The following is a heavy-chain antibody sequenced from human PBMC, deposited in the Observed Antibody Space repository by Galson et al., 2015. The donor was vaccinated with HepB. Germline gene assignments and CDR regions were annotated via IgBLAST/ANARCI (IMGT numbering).Heavy chain of an antibody. CDR1: GFTFSSYA. CDR2: IGASGGAT. V-gene: IGHV3-23*01. Sequence: LRLSCAASGFTFSSYAVSWVRRAPGKGLEWVSAIGASGGATYYADSVRGRFTISRDDSKNTLYLQMNSLRAEDTAVYYCAKWAKQLAFDSWGQGTLVTVSS. J-gene: IGHJ4*02. D-gene: IGHD6-6*01. CDR3: AKWAKQLAFDS.